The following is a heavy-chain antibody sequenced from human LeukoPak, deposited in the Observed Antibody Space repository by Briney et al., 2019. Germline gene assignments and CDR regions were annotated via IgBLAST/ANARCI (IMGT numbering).Heavy chain of an antibody. CDR1: GFTYSSYA. D-gene: IGHD3-10*01. J-gene: IGHJ4*02. Sequence: GGSLRLSCAASGFTYSSYAMSWVRQAPGKGLEWVSAISVSGGSTYYADSVKGRFTISRDNSKNTLYLQMSSLRAEDTAVYYCARPKFGYYYGSGSSLFDYWGQGTLVTVSS. CDR2: ISVSGGST. CDR3: ARPKFGYYYGSGSSLFDY. V-gene: IGHV3-23*01.